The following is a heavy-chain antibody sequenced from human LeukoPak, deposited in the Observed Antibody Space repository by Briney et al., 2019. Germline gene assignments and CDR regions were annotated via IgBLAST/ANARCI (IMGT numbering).Heavy chain of an antibody. D-gene: IGHD3-10*01. CDR2: INPSGGST. CDR1: GYTFTSYY. Sequence: ASVKVSCKASGYTFTSYYMHWVRQAPGQGLEWMGIINPSGGSTSYAQKFQGRVTMTTDTSTSTAYMELRSLRSDDTAVYYCARASMVRGVMSPYYYYYMDVWGKGTTVTVSS. J-gene: IGHJ6*03. V-gene: IGHV1-46*01. CDR3: ARASMVRGVMSPYYYYYMDV.